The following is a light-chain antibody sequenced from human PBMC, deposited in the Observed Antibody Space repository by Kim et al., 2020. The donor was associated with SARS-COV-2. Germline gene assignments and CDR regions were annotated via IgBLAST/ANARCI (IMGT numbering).Light chain of an antibody. CDR3: QQYGGMPCS. CDR2: DAS. J-gene: IGKJ2*04. CDR1: QSVTSNY. V-gene: IGKV3-20*01. Sequence: EIVLTQSPGTLPLSPGERATLSCRASQSVTSNYLAWYQQKPGQAPRLVIYDASSRATGIPDRFSGSGSGTDFTLTISRLEPEDFATYYCQQYGGMPCSFGQGTKLEI.